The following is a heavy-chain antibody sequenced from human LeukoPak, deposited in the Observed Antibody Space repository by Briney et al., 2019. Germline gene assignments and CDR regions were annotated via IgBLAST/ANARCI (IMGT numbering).Heavy chain of an antibody. CDR3: ARDSDNWNCRTPPDY. J-gene: IGHJ4*02. CDR1: GFTFSSYW. CDR2: IKQDGSEK. V-gene: IGHV3-7*01. Sequence: PGGSLRLSCAASGFTFSSYWMSWVRQAPGTGLEWVANIKQDGSEKYYVDSVKGRFTISRDNAKNSLYLQMNSLRAEDTAVYYCARDSDNWNCRTPPDYWGQGTLVTVSS. D-gene: IGHD1-1*01.